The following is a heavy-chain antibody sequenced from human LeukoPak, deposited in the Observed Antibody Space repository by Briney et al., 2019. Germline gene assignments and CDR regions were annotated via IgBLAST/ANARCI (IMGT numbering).Heavy chain of an antibody. CDR2: IYYSGST. Sequence: SETLSLTCTVSGGSISSYYWSWIRQPPGKGLEWIGYIYYSGSTNYNPSLKSRVTISVDTSKNQFSLKPSSVTAADTAVYYCARVKEYSSGWYAHAFDIWGQGTMVAVSS. V-gene: IGHV4-59*01. J-gene: IGHJ3*02. CDR3: ARVKEYSSGWYAHAFDI. D-gene: IGHD6-19*01. CDR1: GGSISSYY.